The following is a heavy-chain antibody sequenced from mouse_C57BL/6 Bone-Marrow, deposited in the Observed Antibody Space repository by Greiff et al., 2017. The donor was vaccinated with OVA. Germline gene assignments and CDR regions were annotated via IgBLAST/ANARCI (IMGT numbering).Heavy chain of an antibody. V-gene: IGHV2-9-1*01. CDR3: ARAFYDGYYRYFDV. Sequence: VQGVESGPGLVAPSQSLSITCTVSGFSLTSYAISWVRQPPGKGLEWLGVIWTGGGTNYNSALKSRLSISKDNSKSQVFLKMNSLQTDDTARYYCARAFYDGYYRYFDVWGTGTTVTVAS. CDR1: GFSLTSYA. J-gene: IGHJ1*03. D-gene: IGHD2-3*01. CDR2: IWTGGGT.